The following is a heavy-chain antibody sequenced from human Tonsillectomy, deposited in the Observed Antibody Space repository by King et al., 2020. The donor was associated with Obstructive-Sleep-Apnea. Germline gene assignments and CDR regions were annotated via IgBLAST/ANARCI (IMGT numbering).Heavy chain of an antibody. V-gene: IGHV3-9*01. CDR3: AKRDVRGVGAFDI. Sequence: VQLVESGGGLVQPGRSLRLSCAASGFTFDDYAMHWVRQAPGKGLEWVSGISWNSGSIGYADSVKGRFTISRDNAKNSLYLQMNSLRAEDTALYYCAKRDVRGVGAFDIWGQGTMVTVSS. CDR1: GFTFDDYA. D-gene: IGHD3-10*01. CDR2: ISWNSGSI. J-gene: IGHJ3*02.